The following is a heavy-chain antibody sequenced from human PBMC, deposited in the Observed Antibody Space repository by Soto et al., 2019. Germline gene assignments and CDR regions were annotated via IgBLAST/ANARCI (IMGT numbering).Heavy chain of an antibody. Sequence: QVQLVQSGAEVKKPGSSVKVSCKASGGTFSSSSITWVRQAPGQGLEWMGGIIPIFGTSNYAQKFQGRVKITADDSTSTAYMELSSLRSEDTAVYYCSRAQPPAGAYYFDYWGQGTLVTVSS. V-gene: IGHV1-69*01. CDR3: SRAQPPAGAYYFDY. CDR1: GGTFSSSS. CDR2: IIPIFGTS. D-gene: IGHD2-2*01. J-gene: IGHJ4*02.